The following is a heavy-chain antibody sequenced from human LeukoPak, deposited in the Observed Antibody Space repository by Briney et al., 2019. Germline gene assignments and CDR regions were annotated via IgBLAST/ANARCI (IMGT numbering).Heavy chain of an antibody. D-gene: IGHD2-15*01. V-gene: IGHV1-69*06. CDR1: GGTFSSYA. Sequence: SVKVSCKASGGTFSSYAISWVRQAAGQGLEWMGGIIPIFGTANYAQKFQGRVTITADKSTSTAYMELSSLRSEDTAVYYCARDQRYCSGGSCYFAYNWFDPWGQGTLVTVSS. CDR3: ARDQRYCSGGSCYFAYNWFDP. J-gene: IGHJ5*02. CDR2: IIPIFGTA.